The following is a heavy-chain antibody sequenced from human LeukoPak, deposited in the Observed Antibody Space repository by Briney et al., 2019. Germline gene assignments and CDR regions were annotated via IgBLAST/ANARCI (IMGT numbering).Heavy chain of an antibody. Sequence: GGSLRLSCAASEFTFSDYYMSWIRQAPGKGLEWVSYISSSGSTIYYADSVKGRFTISRDNAKNSLYLQMNSLRAEDTAVYYCARDIENYAYYYGMDVWGQGTTVTVSS. CDR3: ARDIENYAYYYGMDV. J-gene: IGHJ6*02. V-gene: IGHV3-11*01. D-gene: IGHD1-7*01. CDR1: EFTFSDYY. CDR2: ISSSGSTI.